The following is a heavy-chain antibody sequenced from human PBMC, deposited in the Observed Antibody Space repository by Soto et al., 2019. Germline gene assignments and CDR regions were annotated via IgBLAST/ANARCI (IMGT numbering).Heavy chain of an antibody. CDR1: GGSISSGGYY. CDR2: IYYSGST. V-gene: IGHV4-31*03. J-gene: IGHJ6*02. CDR3: ARDIRFRGFYGMDV. Sequence: QVQLQESGPGLVKPSQTLSLTCTVSGGSISSGGYYWSWIRQHPGKGLEWIGYIYYSGSTYYNPSLKSRVTISVDTSKIQFSLKLSSVTAAATAVYYCARDIRFRGFYGMDVWGQGTTVTVSS. D-gene: IGHD3-10*01.